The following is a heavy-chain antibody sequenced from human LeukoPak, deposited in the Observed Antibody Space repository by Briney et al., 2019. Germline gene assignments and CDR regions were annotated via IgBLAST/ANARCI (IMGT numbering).Heavy chain of an antibody. CDR1: GYTFTSYY. CDR3: ARSAPMKTFDY. CDR2: INPSGGST. Sequence: ASVKVSCKASGYTFTSYYMHWVRQAPGQGLEWMGIINPSGGSTSYAQKFQGRVTMTRDMSTSTVYMELSSLRSEDTAVYYCARSAPMKTFDYWGQGTLVTVSS. V-gene: IGHV1-46*01. J-gene: IGHJ4*02.